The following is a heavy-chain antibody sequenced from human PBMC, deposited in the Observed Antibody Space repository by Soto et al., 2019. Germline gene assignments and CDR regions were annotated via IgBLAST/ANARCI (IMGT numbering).Heavy chain of an antibody. CDR3: AREEYYYGSGAFFDY. CDR2: IIPILGIA. D-gene: IGHD3-10*01. CDR1: GGTFSGYT. V-gene: IGHV1-69*04. Sequence: SVKVSCKASGGTFSGYTISWVRQAPGQGLEWMGRIIPILGIANYAQKFQGRVTITADKSTSTAYMELSSLRSEDTAVYYCAREEYYYGSGAFFDYWGQGTLVTVSS. J-gene: IGHJ4*02.